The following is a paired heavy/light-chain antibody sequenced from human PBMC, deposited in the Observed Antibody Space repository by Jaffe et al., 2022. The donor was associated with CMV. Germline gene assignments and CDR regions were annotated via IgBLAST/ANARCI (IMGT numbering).Heavy chain of an antibody. Sequence: QLQLQESGPGLVKPSETLSLTCTVSGGSISSSSYYWGWIRQPPGKGLEWIGSIYYSGSTYYNPSLKSRVTISVDTSKNQFSLKLSSVTAADTAVYYCARRYDILTGYLPVLYGMDVWGQGTTVTVSS. CDR2: IYYSGST. CDR3: ARRYDILTGYLPVLYGMDV. J-gene: IGHJ6*02. D-gene: IGHD3-9*01. V-gene: IGHV4-39*01. CDR1: GGSISSSSYY.
Light chain of an antibody. J-gene: IGKJ3*01. CDR3: QQYDNLPPRFT. CDR1: QDISNY. CDR2: DAS. Sequence: DIQMTQSPSSLSASVGDRVTITCQASQDISNYLNWYQQKPGKAPKLLIYDASNLETGVPSRFSGSGSGTDFTFTISSLQPEDIATYYCQQYDNLPPRFTFGPGTKVDIK. V-gene: IGKV1-33*01.